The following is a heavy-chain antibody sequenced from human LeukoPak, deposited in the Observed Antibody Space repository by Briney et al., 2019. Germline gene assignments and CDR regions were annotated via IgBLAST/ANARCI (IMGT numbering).Heavy chain of an antibody. D-gene: IGHD3-10*01. CDR2: ITDNGRKT. V-gene: IGHV3-23*01. CDR1: GLTFSSYA. CDR3: AKITMATTPNY. Sequence: GGSLRLSCAASGLTFSSYAMNWVRQASGKGLEWVSGITDNGRKTYYADSVKGRFSISRDNSKNTLYLQMSDLRAEDTAVYYCAKITMATTPNYWGQGTLVTVSS. J-gene: IGHJ4*02.